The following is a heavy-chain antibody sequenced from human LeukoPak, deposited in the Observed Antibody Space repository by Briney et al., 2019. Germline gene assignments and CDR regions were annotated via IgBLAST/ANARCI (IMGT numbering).Heavy chain of an antibody. Sequence: SETLSLTCTVSGASITSFYYNWIGQCAGKGLEWIGRIHTNGGTDYRPSLNSRVTMSVDTSKKQISLKLTSVTAADTAVYFCSRGGGYGDYWGQGILVTVSS. J-gene: IGHJ4*02. V-gene: IGHV4-4*07. CDR3: SRGGGYGDY. CDR1: GASITSFY. D-gene: IGHD5-12*01. CDR2: IHTNGGT.